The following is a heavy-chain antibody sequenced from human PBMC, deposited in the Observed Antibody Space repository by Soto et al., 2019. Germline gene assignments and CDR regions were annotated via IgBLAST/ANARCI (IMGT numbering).Heavy chain of an antibody. CDR3: ARERGEYDSGWYIDR. CDR1: GFRFRSHS. J-gene: IGHJ5*02. D-gene: IGHD6-19*01. CDR2: ISSRSSLI. Sequence: LRRSCAASGFRFRSHSFDWVRQAPGQGLEWVAYISSRSSLILYADSVRGRFVISRDNALNSLYLQMNSPRDEDTAIYYCARERGEYDSGWYIDRWGQGTPVTVSS. V-gene: IGHV3-21*06.